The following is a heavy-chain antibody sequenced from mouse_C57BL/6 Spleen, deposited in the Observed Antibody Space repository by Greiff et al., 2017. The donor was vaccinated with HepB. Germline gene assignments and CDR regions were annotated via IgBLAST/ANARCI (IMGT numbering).Heavy chain of an antibody. CDR3: ARGGIYGNYGQLRLRGFDY. D-gene: IGHD2-1*01. V-gene: IGHV1-52*01. CDR2: IDPSDSET. J-gene: IGHJ2*01. Sequence: QVQLKQPGAELVRPGSSVKLSCKASGYTFTSYWMHWVKQRPIQGLEWIGNIDPSDSETHYNQKFKDKATLTVDKSSSTAYMQLSSLTSEDSAVYYCARGGIYGNYGQLRLRGFDYWGQGTTLTVSS. CDR1: GYTFTSYW.